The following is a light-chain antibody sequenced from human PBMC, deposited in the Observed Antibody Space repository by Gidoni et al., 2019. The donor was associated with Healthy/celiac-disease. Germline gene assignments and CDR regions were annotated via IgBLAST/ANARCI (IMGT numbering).Light chain of an antibody. V-gene: IGLV1-44*01. J-gene: IGLJ3*02. CDR1: SSHIGSNT. CDR3: AAWDDSLNGWV. Sequence: QSVLTQPPSASGPPGQRVTISCSGSSSHIGSNTVTWYQQLPGTAPKLLIYSNNQRPSGVPDRFSGSKSGTSASLAISGLQSEDEADYYCAAWDDSLNGWVFGGGTKLTVL. CDR2: SNN.